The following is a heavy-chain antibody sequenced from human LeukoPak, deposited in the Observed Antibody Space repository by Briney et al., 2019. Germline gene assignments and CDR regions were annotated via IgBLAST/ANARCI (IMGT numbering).Heavy chain of an antibody. CDR2: IYYSGST. CDR3: ARSLRTFYYMDV. J-gene: IGHJ6*03. Sequence: SETLSLTCTVSGGSISTYYWSWIRHPPRQGLEWIGYIYYSGSTDYNPSLKSRVTISVDTSKNQFSLKLTSVTAADTAVYYCARSLRTFYYMDVWGKGTTVTVSS. CDR1: GGSISTYY. V-gene: IGHV4-59*01.